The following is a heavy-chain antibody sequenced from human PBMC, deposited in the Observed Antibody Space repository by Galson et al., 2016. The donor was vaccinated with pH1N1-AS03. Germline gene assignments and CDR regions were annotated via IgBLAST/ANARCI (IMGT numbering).Heavy chain of an antibody. CDR2: IIAMFGTA. J-gene: IGHJ3*02. V-gene: IGHV1-69*06. CDR3: ARDANYDFWSGHDAFDI. Sequence: SVKVSCKASGYTFTSYDINWVRQAPGQGLEWMGWIIAMFGTANYAQKVQGRVTITADKSTSTAYMELSSLRSEDTAVYYCARDANYDFWSGHDAFDIWGQGTMVTVSS. CDR1: GYTFTSYD. D-gene: IGHD3-3*01.